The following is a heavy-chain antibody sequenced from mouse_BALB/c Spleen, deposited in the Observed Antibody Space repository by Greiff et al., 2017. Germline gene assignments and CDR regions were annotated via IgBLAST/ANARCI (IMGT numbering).Heavy chain of an antibody. D-gene: IGHD2-2*01. CDR3: ARLWLREDY. CDR2: INPSTGYT. CDR1: GYTFTSYW. Sequence: QVQLQQSGAELAKPGASVKMSCKASGYTFTSYWMHWVKQRPGQGLEWIGYINPSTGYTEYNQKFKDKATLTADKSSSTAYMQLSSLTSEDSAVYYCARLWLREDYWGQGTTLTVSS. J-gene: IGHJ2*01. V-gene: IGHV1-7*01.